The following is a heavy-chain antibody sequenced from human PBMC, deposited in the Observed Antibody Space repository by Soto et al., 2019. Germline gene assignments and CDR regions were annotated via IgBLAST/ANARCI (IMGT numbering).Heavy chain of an antibody. CDR2: IYHGGTT. Sequence: SETLSLTCTVSGFSLSSGSYWGWIRQPPGKGPEWIASIYHGGTTFYNPSLKSRITISVDTSKNHYSLKLRSVTAADTAVYYCARAHVMVVAGSPFDYWGPGTLVTVSS. V-gene: IGHV4-38-2*02. J-gene: IGHJ4*01. CDR1: GFSLSSGSY. CDR3: ARAHVMVVAGSPFDY. D-gene: IGHD6-19*01.